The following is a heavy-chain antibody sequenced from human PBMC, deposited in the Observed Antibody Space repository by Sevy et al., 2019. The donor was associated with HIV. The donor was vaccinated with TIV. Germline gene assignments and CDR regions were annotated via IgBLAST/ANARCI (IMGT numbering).Heavy chain of an antibody. J-gene: IGHJ4*02. V-gene: IGHV3-11*01. Sequence: GGSLRLSCSGSGFVFSDFYMSWVRQAPGRGLEWVSYISGTGITYYADAVEGRFTISRDNARNLLYLQMNDLRADDTAVYYCARDPLLGIAREVARGGYWGQGTLVTVSS. D-gene: IGHD2-2*03. CDR1: GFVFSDFY. CDR2: ISGTGIT. CDR3: ARDPLLGIAREVARGGY.